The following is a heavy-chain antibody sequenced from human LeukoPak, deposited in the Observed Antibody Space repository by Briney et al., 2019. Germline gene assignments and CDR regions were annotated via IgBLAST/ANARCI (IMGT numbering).Heavy chain of an antibody. D-gene: IGHD1-1*01. CDR1: DGSISSYY. Sequence: SETLSLTCPVSDGSISSYYWSWIRQPPGKGLEWIGYIYYSGSTNYNPSLKSRVTISLDTPKNQFSLKVRSVTAADTAMYYCARDRDGNGWFDPWGQGTLVTVSS. V-gene: IGHV4-59*01. CDR2: IYYSGST. J-gene: IGHJ5*02. CDR3: ARDRDGNGWFDP.